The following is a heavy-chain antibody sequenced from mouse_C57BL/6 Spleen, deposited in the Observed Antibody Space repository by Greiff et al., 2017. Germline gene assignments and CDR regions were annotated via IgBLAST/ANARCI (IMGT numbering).Heavy chain of an antibody. Sequence: EVQGVESGGDLVKPGGSLKLSCAASGFTFSNYDMSWVRQTPDKRLEWVATISSGGNYTYYPDSVKGRFTISRDNAKNTLYLQMSSLKSEDTAMYYCARQVYYEYDGKWFAYWGQGTLVTVSA. V-gene: IGHV5-6*01. D-gene: IGHD2-4*01. CDR2: ISSGGNYT. CDR3: ARQVYYEYDGKWFAY. J-gene: IGHJ3*01. CDR1: GFTFSNYD.